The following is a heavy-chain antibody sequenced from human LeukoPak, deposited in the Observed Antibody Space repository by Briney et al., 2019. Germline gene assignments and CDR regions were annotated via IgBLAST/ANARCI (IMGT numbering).Heavy chain of an antibody. CDR2: ISAYNGNT. CDR3: ARELVYCSSTSCYGYYFDY. D-gene: IGHD2-2*01. J-gene: IGHJ4*02. V-gene: IGHV1-18*01. Sequence: ASVKVSCKASDYTFTSYGITWVRQAPGQGLEWMGWISAYNGNTNYAQKLQGRVTMTTDTSTSTAYMELRSLRSDDTAVYYCARELVYCSSTSCYGYYFDYWGQGTLVTVSS. CDR1: DYTFTSYG.